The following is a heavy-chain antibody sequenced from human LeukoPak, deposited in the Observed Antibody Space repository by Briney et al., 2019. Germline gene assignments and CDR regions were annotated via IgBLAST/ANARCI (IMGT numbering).Heavy chain of an antibody. J-gene: IGHJ1*01. CDR1: GYSISSGYY. Sequence: SETLSLTCAVSGYSISSGYYWGWIRQPPGKGLEWIGSIYHSGSTYYNPSLKSRVTISVDTSKNQFSLKLSSVTAADTAVYYCARVTVPTVTPPLEYFQHWGQGTLVTVSS. V-gene: IGHV4-38-2*01. CDR2: IYHSGST. D-gene: IGHD4-17*01. CDR3: ARVTVPTVTPPLEYFQH.